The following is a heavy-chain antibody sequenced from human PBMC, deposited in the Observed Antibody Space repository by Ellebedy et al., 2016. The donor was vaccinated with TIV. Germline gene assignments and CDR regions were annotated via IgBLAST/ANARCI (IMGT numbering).Heavy chain of an antibody. CDR2: IKEDGSTK. J-gene: IGHJ5*02. CDR1: GFTFSTYW. Sequence: GGSLRLSXVASGFTFSTYWMHWVRQAPGKGLEWVANIKEDGSTKYYVDSVKGRFTISRVNAKNSLYLQMNSLRAEDTAAYYCARAIGAGDGTWGQGALVTVSS. D-gene: IGHD2-15*01. CDR3: ARAIGAGDGT. V-gene: IGHV3-7*01.